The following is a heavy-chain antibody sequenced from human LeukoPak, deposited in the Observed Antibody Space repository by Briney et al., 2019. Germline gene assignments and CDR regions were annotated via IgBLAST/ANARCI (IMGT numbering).Heavy chain of an antibody. Sequence: SETLSLTCAVYGGSFSGYYWSWIRQPPGKGLEWIGEINHSGSTNYNPSLKSRVTISVDTSKNQFSLKLSSVTAADTAVYYCARAAGVSCGGITYFDYWGQGTLVTVSS. V-gene: IGHV4-34*01. CDR3: ARAAGVSCGGITYFDY. CDR1: GGSFSGYY. CDR2: INHSGST. D-gene: IGHD2-21*01. J-gene: IGHJ4*02.